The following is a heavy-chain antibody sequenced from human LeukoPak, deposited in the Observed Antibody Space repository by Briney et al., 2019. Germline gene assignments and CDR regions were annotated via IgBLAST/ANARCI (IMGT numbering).Heavy chain of an antibody. CDR1: GFTFSSYS. V-gene: IGHV3-48*02. J-gene: IGHJ4*02. D-gene: IGHD1-14*01. Sequence: GGSLRLSCAASGFTFSSYSMNWVRQAPGKGLEWVSYISSGGSTIYYADSVRGRFTISRDTAKNSLYLEMNTLRDEDTAMYYCVKGDQEASEPAFDYWGQGTLVTVSS. CDR3: VKGDQEASEPAFDY. CDR2: ISSGGSTI.